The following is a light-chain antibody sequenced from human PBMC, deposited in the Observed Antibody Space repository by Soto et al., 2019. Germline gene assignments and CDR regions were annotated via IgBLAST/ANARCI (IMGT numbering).Light chain of an antibody. CDR1: QSIDTA. CDR2: KAS. Sequence: DIQMTQSPSSLSASVGDGVTITCRASQSIDTALAWYQQKPGKAPNLLIYKASNLESGVPSRFSGSGSGTEFTLTISSLQPDDFATYYCQQYYSYLTFGQGTKVDIK. J-gene: IGKJ2*01. CDR3: QQYYSYLT. V-gene: IGKV1-5*03.